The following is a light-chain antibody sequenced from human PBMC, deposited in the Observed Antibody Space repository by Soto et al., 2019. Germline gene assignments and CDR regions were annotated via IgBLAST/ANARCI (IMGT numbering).Light chain of an antibody. J-gene: IGLJ2*01. V-gene: IGLV1-44*01. CDR1: RSNIGSNT. CDR3: ATWDDSLNGVV. CDR2: NNN. Sequence: QSVLTQPPSASGTPGQRVTISCSGSRSNIGSNTVNWYQHLPGTAPKLLIYNNNQRPSGVPDRFSGSKSGTSASLAISGLQSEDEADYYCATWDDSLNGVVFGGGTQLTVL.